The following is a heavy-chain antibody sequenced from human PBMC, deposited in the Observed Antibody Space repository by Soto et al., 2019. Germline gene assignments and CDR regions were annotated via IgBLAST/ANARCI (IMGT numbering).Heavy chain of an antibody. CDR2: ICSSGGTI. Sequence: GGSLRLSCGASGFTFSDDYMSWIRQAPGKGLEWVSYICSSGGTIYYADSVKGRFTISRDNAKNSLFLQMNSLRADDTAVYYCARASSPRDPWLDYWGQGTLVTVSS. V-gene: IGHV3-11*01. D-gene: IGHD5-18*01. CDR1: GFTFSDDY. CDR3: ARASSPRDPWLDY. J-gene: IGHJ4*02.